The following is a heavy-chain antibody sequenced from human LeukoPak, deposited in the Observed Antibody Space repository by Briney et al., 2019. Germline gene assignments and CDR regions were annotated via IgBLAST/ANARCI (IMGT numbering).Heavy chain of an antibody. D-gene: IGHD5-18*01. V-gene: IGHV3-23*01. CDR3: AKEGGYNYGYLDY. CDR1: GFTYSIYA. Sequence: GGSLRLSCAEPGFTYSIYAMSWVRQAPGKGLEGVSTISGSGDTYYVDSVKGRFTISRDNSKNTLYLQMNSLRAEDTAVYYCAKEGGYNYGYLDYWGQGTLVTVSS. CDR2: ISGSGDT. J-gene: IGHJ4*02.